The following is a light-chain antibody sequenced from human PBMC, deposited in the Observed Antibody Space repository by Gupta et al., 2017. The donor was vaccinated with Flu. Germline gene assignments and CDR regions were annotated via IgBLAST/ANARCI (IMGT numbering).Light chain of an antibody. CDR3: SAWDSRLSAWV. Sequence: NNNNVGDQGAAWLQQHQGHPPKLLSCRDNNRPSGISERFPASRSGNTASLTITGLQPEDEADYYCSAWDSRLSAWVFGGGTKLTVL. J-gene: IGLJ3*02. V-gene: IGLV10-54*04. CDR2: RDN. CDR1: NNNVGDQG.